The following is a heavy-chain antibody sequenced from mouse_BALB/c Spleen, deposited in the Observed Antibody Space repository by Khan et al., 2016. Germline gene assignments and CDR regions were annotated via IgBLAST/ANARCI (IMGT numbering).Heavy chain of an antibody. V-gene: IGHV3-1*02. CDR1: GYSITSGYI. CDR3: ARANWYFDY. CDR2: IHYSGST. D-gene: IGHD4-1*01. Sequence: EVQLQESGPDLVKPSQSLSLTCTVTGYSITSGYIWHWIRQFPGNKLEWMGYIHYSGSTNYNPSLKSRIPITRDTSKNHFFLQLNSVTTEDTATYDCARANWYFDYWGQGTTLTVSS. J-gene: IGHJ2*01.